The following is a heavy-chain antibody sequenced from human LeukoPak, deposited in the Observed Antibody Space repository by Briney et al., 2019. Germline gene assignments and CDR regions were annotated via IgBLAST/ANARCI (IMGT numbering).Heavy chain of an antibody. D-gene: IGHD1-26*01. J-gene: IGHJ4*02. CDR3: AKGDYSGSYYLDY. Sequence: PGGSLRLSCAVSGFIFSSYGMSWVRQAPGKGLEWVSVSGSGGSTYYADSVKGRFTISRDNSKNTLYLQMNSLRAEDTAVYYCAKGDYSGSYYLDYWGQGTLVTVSS. CDR2: SGSGGST. V-gene: IGHV3-23*01. CDR1: GFIFSSYG.